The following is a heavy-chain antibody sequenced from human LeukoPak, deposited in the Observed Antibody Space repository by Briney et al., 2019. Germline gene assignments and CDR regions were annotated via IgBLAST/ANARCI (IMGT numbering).Heavy chain of an antibody. Sequence: ASVKVSCKASGYTFTGYYMHWVRQAPGQGLEWMGWINPNSGGTNYAQKFQGRVPMTRDTSISTAYMELSRLRSDDTAVYYCARKPGIAAAGGSWFDPWGQGTLVTVSS. CDR1: GYTFTGYY. CDR2: INPNSGGT. J-gene: IGHJ5*02. V-gene: IGHV1-2*02. D-gene: IGHD6-13*01. CDR3: ARKPGIAAAGGSWFDP.